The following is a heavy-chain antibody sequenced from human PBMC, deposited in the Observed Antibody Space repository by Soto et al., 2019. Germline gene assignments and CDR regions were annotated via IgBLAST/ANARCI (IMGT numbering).Heavy chain of an antibody. CDR2: IKTGDAKT. CDR1: GTQLTNYV. J-gene: IGHJ4*02. V-gene: IGHV1-3*04. Sequence: VKLGHLGAGGKRPGASWGISGKPSGTQLTNYVLNGGAQAPGQRPEWMGWIKTGDAKTLFSEKIQGRVAMTTDTSANTVFMELSGLKYEDTAVYYCTRDRGHYDATGYRPYWFYWGQGTLVTVSS. D-gene: IGHD3-22*01. CDR3: TRDRGHYDATGYRPYWFY.